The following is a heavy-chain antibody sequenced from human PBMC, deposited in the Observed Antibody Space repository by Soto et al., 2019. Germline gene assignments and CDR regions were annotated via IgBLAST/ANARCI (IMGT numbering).Heavy chain of an antibody. CDR1: GGSISSSSYY. CDR3: ARQLRFTVVAATTRSN. CDR2: IYYSGST. V-gene: IGHV4-39*01. Sequence: SETLSLTCTVSGGSISSSSYYWGWIRQPPGKGMEWIGSIYYSGSTYYNPSLKSRVTISVDTSKNQFSLKLSSVTAADTAVYYCARQLRFTVVAATTRSNWGQGTLVTVSS. D-gene: IGHD2-15*01. J-gene: IGHJ4*02.